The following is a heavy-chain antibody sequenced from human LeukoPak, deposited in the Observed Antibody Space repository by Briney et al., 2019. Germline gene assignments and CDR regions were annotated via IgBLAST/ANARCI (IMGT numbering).Heavy chain of an antibody. CDR3: ARDRYCSGGSCYPVSGY. J-gene: IGHJ4*02. Sequence: SVKVSCKASGGTFSSYAISWVRQAPGQGLEWMGGIIPIFGTANYAQKFQGRVTITADESTSTAYMELSSLRSEDTAVHYCARDRYCSGGSCYPVSGYWGQGTLVTVSS. D-gene: IGHD2-15*01. CDR2: IIPIFGTA. V-gene: IGHV1-69*13. CDR1: GGTFSSYA.